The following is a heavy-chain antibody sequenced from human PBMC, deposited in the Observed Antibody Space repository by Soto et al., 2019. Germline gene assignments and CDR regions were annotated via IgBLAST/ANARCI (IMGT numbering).Heavy chain of an antibody. CDR3: ARGRYNSGDYPKFFDY. Sequence: EVQLVESGGGLVQPGGSLRLSCAASGFEFSAYWMTWVRQAPGKGLEWVANIKKDGIEKYYGDSVRGRFSVFRDNAKNAAYLQMNRLKGEDTGVYFCARGRYNSGDYPKFFDYRGQGAWVTVSS. V-gene: IGHV3-7*01. CDR2: IKKDGIEK. D-gene: IGHD5-12*01. J-gene: IGHJ4*02. CDR1: GFEFSAYW.